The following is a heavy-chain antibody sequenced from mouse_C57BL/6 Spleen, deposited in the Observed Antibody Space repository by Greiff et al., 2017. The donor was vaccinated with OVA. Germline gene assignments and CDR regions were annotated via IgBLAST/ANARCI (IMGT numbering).Heavy chain of an antibody. CDR1: GYTFTSYW. CDR3: ARWDYYGSRGAWFAY. V-gene: IGHV1-55*01. J-gene: IGHJ3*01. Sequence: QVQLQQPGAELVKPGASVKMSCKASGYTFTSYWITWVKQRPGQGLAWIGDIYPGRGSTNYNEKFKSKATLTVDTSSSTAYMQLSSLTAEDSAVYYCARWDYYGSRGAWFAYWGQGTLVTVSA. CDR2: IYPGRGST. D-gene: IGHD1-1*01.